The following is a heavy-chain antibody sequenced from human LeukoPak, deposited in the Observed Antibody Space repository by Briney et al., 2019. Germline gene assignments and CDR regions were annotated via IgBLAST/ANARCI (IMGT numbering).Heavy chain of an antibody. CDR3: ARTARWGDYVWGSYRDDAFDI. D-gene: IGHD3-16*02. Sequence: GGSLRLSCAASGFTFSSYSMNWVGQAPGKGLEWVSSISSSSSYIYYADSVKGRFTISGDNAKNSLYLQMNSLRAEDTAVYYCARTARWGDYVWGSYRDDAFDIWGQGTMVTVSS. CDR2: ISSSSSYI. J-gene: IGHJ3*02. CDR1: GFTFSSYS. V-gene: IGHV3-21*01.